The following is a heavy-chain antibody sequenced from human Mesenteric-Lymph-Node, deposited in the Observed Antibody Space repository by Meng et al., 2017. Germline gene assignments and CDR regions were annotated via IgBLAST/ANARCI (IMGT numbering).Heavy chain of an antibody. CDR3: ARVFDSSGYSLMLAY. V-gene: IGHV4-34*01. CDR2: INHSGSA. J-gene: IGHJ4*02. Sequence: QVQLQKRGPVLLKPSETLSVTLSVSGGSVSDYYWSWIRQPPGKGLEWIGEINHSGSANYSPSLKSRVTISVDTSKNQFSLKLRSVTAADTAVYYCARVFDSSGYSLMLAYWGQGTLVTVSS. D-gene: IGHD3-22*01. CDR1: GGSVSDYY.